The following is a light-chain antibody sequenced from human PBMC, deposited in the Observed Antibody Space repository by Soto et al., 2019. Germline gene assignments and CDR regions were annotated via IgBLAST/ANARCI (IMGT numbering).Light chain of an antibody. J-gene: IGKJ2*01. Sequence: EIVLTQSPAILSVSPGERATLPCRASQSISRSLAWYQQKPGQAPRLLIYDASTRATGIPARFSGSGSGTEFTLTISSLQSEDFALYYCHQYNSWPPGTFGQGTKV. CDR3: HQYNSWPPGT. CDR1: QSISRS. V-gene: IGKV3-15*01. CDR2: DAS.